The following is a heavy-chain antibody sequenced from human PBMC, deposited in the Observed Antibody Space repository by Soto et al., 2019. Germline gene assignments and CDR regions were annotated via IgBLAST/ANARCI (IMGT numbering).Heavy chain of an antibody. CDR1: GYTFTGYY. Sequence: QVQLVQSGAEVKKPGASVKVSCKASGYTFTGYYMHWVRQAPGQGLEWMGWINPNSGGTNYAQKFQGWVTMTRDTSISTAYMELSRLRSDDTAVYYCARERITMVRGVREAFDIWGQGTMVTVSS. CDR2: INPNSGGT. CDR3: ARERITMVRGVREAFDI. D-gene: IGHD3-10*01. V-gene: IGHV1-2*04. J-gene: IGHJ3*02.